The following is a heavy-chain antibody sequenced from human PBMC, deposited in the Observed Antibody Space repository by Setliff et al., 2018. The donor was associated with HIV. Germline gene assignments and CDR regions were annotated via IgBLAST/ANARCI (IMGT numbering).Heavy chain of an antibody. CDR2: IYFSESP. CDR1: GDSISNPNYY. CDR3: VRHGATISGYEIRQCDR. J-gene: IGHJ5*02. Sequence: LETLSLTCSVSGDSISNPNYYWGWIRQPPGKGQEWIGSIYFSESPYYNPSLSSRVTISVDTSTNQFSLRLSSVTAADTAVYYCVRHGATISGYEIRQCDRWGQGTLVTV. V-gene: IGHV4-39*01. D-gene: IGHD5-12*01.